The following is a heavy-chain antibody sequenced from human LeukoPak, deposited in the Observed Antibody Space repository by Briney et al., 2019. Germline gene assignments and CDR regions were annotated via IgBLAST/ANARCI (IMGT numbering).Heavy chain of an antibody. CDR2: INPSGGST. CDR3: ARSPEPTVTDDY. J-gene: IGHJ4*02. D-gene: IGHD4-17*01. CDR1: GYTFIGYY. Sequence: ASVKVSCKASGYTFIGYYMHWVRQAPGQGLEWMGIINPSGGSTSYAQKFQGRVTMTRDTSTSTVYMELSSLRSEDTAVYYCARSPEPTVTDDYWGQGTLVTVSS. V-gene: IGHV1-46*01.